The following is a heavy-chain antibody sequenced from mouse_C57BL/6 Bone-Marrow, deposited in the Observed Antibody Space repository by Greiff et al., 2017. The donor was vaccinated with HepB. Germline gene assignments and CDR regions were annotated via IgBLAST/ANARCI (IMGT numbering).Heavy chain of an antibody. CDR1: GFSLTSYA. CDR2: IWTGGGT. J-gene: IGHJ4*01. V-gene: IGHV2-9-1*01. D-gene: IGHD2-10*02. Sequence: VKVVESGPGLVAPSQSLSITCTVSGFSLTSYAISWVRQPPGKGLEWLGVIWTGGGTYYNSALKSRLSISKDNSKSQVFLKMNSLQTDDTARYYCARYGNPYAMDYWGQGTSVTVSS. CDR3: ARYGNPYAMDY.